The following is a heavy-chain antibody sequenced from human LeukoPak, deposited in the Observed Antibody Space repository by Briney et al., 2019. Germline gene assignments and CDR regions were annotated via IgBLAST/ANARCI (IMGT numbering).Heavy chain of an antibody. Sequence: VASVKVSCKVSGYTLTELSMHWVRQAPGKGLEWMGGFDPEDGETIYAQKFQGRVTMTEDASTDTAYMELSSLRSEDTAVYYCATGRGKYYYMDVWGKGTTVTVSS. J-gene: IGHJ6*03. CDR3: ATGRGKYYYMDV. V-gene: IGHV1-24*01. CDR1: GYTLTELS. CDR2: FDPEDGET.